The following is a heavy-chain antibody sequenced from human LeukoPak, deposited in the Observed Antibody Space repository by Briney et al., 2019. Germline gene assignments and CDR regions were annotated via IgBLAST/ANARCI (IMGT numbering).Heavy chain of an antibody. Sequence: SETLSLTCTVSGGSISSYYWSWIRQPPGKGLEWIGYIYYSGSTNYNPSLKSRVTISVDTSKNQFSLKLSSVTAADTAVYYCARGDWLILNTGRYSYGPYFDYWGQGTLVTVSS. CDR2: IYYSGST. CDR3: ARGDWLILNTGRYSYGPYFDY. J-gene: IGHJ4*02. V-gene: IGHV4-59*01. CDR1: GGSISSYY. D-gene: IGHD5-18*01.